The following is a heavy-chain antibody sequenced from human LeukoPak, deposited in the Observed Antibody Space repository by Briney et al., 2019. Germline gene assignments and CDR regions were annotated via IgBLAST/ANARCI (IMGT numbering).Heavy chain of an antibody. CDR3: ARQNDFRLDY. V-gene: IGHV5-51*01. Sequence: RGESLKFSGRGSDTPFSSSGMAGVAKIPGKGLEWMGIIYPGDSDTRYSPSLQGQVTISVDTSIGTAYLQWSSLKASDTAIYYCARQNDFRLDYWGQGTLVTVSS. CDR2: IYPGDSDT. J-gene: IGHJ4*02. CDR1: DTPFSSSG. D-gene: IGHD3-3*01.